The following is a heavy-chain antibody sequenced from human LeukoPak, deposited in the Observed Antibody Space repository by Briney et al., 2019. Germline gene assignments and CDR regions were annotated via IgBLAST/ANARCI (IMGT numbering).Heavy chain of an antibody. D-gene: IGHD3-9*01. Sequence: PGGSLRLSCAASGFTFSDYYMSWIRQAPGKGLEWVSYISSSGSTIYYADSVKGRFTISRDNAKNSLYLQMNSLRAEDTAVYYCARLELRYFDWLPTQIDYWGQGTLVTFSS. CDR1: GFTFSDYY. J-gene: IGHJ4*02. CDR3: ARLELRYFDWLPTQIDY. CDR2: ISSSGSTI. V-gene: IGHV3-11*04.